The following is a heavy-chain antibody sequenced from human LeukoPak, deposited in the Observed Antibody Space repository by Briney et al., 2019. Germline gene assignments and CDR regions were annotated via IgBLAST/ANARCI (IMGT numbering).Heavy chain of an antibody. D-gene: IGHD2-2*01. J-gene: IGHJ4*02. CDR3: ATAGCSSTSCHLSQYYFDY. Sequence: ASVKVSDKVSGYTLTELSVHWVRQAPGKGLEWMGGFDPEDGETIYAQKFQGRVTMTEDTSTDTAYMELSSLRSEDTAVYYCATAGCSSTSCHLSQYYFDYWGQGTLVTVSS. V-gene: IGHV1-24*01. CDR1: GYTLTELS. CDR2: FDPEDGET.